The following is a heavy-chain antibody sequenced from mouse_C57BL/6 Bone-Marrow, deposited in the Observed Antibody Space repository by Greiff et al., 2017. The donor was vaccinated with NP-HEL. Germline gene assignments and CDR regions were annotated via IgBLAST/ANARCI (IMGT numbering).Heavy chain of an antibody. CDR1: GFTFSSYA. D-gene: IGHD2-3*01. J-gene: IGHJ1*03. V-gene: IGHV5-4*03. CDR3: ARRGGWLLRWYFDV. CDR2: ISDGGSYT. Sequence: EVKVVESGGGLVKPGGSLKLSCAASGFTFSSYAMSWVRQTPEKRLEWVATISDGGSYTYYPDNVKGRFTISRDNAKNNLYLQMSQLKSEDTAMYYCARRGGWLLRWYFDVWGTGTTVTVSS.